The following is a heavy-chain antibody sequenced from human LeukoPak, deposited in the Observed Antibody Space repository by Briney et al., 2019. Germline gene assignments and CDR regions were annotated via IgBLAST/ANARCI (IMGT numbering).Heavy chain of an antibody. CDR3: ARRYISGAFYFDS. Sequence: PSETLSLTCTVSGNSISSYYWSWIRQPPGKGLEWVGNIDYSGSTSYNPSLKSRVTISPDTSKNQISLKLSSVTAADTAVYYCARRYISGAFYFDSWGQGTLVTVSS. CDR1: GNSISSYY. J-gene: IGHJ4*02. V-gene: IGHV4-59*08. CDR2: IDYSGST. D-gene: IGHD6-25*01.